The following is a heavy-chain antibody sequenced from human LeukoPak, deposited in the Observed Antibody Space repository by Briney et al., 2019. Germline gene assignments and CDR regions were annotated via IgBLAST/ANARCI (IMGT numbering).Heavy chain of an antibody. CDR2: INPSGGST. CDR3: ARGGYSYGPYYYYYYMDV. J-gene: IGHJ6*03. CDR1: GYTFTGYY. D-gene: IGHD5-18*01. V-gene: IGHV1-46*01. Sequence: ASVKVSCKASGYTFTGYYMHWVRQAPGQGLEWMGIINPSGGSTSYAQKFQGRVTMTRDMSTSTVYMELSSLRSEDTAVYYCARGGYSYGPYYYYYYMDVWGKGTTVTVSS.